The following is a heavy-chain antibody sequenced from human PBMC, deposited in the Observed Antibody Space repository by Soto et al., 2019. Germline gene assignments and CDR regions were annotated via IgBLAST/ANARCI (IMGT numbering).Heavy chain of an antibody. D-gene: IGHD1-1*01. Sequence: QVQLVQSGAEVKTPGSSVEVSCKASGGIFSSFSITWVRQVPGHGLEWMGGIIPMTGTPNYAEKFQGRLTLTADASTRTAYLVLSSLKSEDTAVYYCARGPILPGATSWLHPWGQGTVVFASS. V-gene: IGHV1-69*01. J-gene: IGHJ5*02. CDR2: IIPMTGTP. CDR3: ARGPILPGATSWLHP. CDR1: GGIFSSFS.